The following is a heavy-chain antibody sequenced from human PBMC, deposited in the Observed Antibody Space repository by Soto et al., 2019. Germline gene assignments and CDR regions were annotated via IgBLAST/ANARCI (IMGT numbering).Heavy chain of an antibody. D-gene: IGHD6-19*01. CDR2: ISSSSSYT. CDR3: AIWLGDGYSSGWFFWYFDY. V-gene: IGHV3-11*06. Sequence: LRLSCAASGFTFSDYYMSWIRQAPGKGLEWVSYISSSSSYTNYADSVKGRFTISRDNAKNSLYLQMNSLRAEDTAVYYCAIWLGDGYSSGWFFWYFDYWGQGTLVTVSS. J-gene: IGHJ4*02. CDR1: GFTFSDYY.